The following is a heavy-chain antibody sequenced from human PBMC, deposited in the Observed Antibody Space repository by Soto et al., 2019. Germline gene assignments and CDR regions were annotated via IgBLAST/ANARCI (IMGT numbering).Heavy chain of an antibody. CDR2: FFSDAER. CDR1: GFSLTNGRMA. D-gene: IGHD4-17*01. Sequence: SGPTLVNPTETLPLTCSVSGFSLTNGRMAVSWIRQPPGKALEWLAHFFSDAERSYSTSMQSRLNMYKDSSGSQVVLTMTNMAPADTATYFCARMDGDYNYYGLDVWGHGIAVTVSS. J-gene: IGHJ6*02. CDR3: ARMDGDYNYYGLDV. V-gene: IGHV2-26*01.